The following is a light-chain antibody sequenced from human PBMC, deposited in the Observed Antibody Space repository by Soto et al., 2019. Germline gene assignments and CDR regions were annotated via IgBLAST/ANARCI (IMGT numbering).Light chain of an antibody. J-gene: IGKJ1*01. CDR3: QKLNSYPRT. CDR1: QSISSW. Sequence: DIQMPKSPSTVSASVGASLAITCRASQSISSWLAWYPQKPGKAPKLLIYDASSLESGVPSRFSGSGSGTDFTLTISSLQPEDFATYYCQKLNSYPRTVGQGNKVDI. CDR2: DAS. V-gene: IGKV1-5*01.